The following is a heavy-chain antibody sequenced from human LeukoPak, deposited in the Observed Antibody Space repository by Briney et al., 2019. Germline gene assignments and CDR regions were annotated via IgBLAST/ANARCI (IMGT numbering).Heavy chain of an antibody. CDR1: AFTVSNKY. Sequence: GGSLRLPCADSAFTVSNKYMSWVRQAPGKGLEWVSVIYSDGTTYYADSVKGRFTISRDNSKNTLYLQMGSLKTEDTAMYYCITDQLNTYTSGWYGYFQHWGQGSLVTVSS. J-gene: IGHJ1*01. V-gene: IGHV3-53*01. CDR2: IYSDGTT. D-gene: IGHD6-19*01. CDR3: ITDQLNTYTSGWYGYFQH.